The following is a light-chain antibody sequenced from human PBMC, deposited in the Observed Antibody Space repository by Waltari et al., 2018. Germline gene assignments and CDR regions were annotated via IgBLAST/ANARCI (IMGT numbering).Light chain of an antibody. J-gene: IGLJ2*01. Sequence: QSALTQPASVSGSPGQSITISCTGTSSDIGGYAYVSWYQQHPGKAPKPLIYEVTYRPRVVFSPFSGSKSGNTASLSISGLQPEDEADYYCSSSTRTSTLVFGGGTKLTV. CDR1: SSDIGGYAY. V-gene: IGLV2-14*01. CDR3: SSSTRTSTLV. CDR2: EVT.